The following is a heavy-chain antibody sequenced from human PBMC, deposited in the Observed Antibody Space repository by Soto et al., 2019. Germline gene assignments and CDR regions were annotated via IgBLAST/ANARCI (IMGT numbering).Heavy chain of an antibody. V-gene: IGHV1-18*01. J-gene: IGHJ4*02. CDR3: ARDHYSSTWYLTSFDY. D-gene: IGHD6-13*01. CDR1: GYTFTSYG. Sequence: QVQLVQSGAEVKKPGASVKVSCKASGYTFTSYGISWVRQAPGQGLEWMGWISAYNGDTNYAQKVQGRVTMTTDTSTSTAYMELRGLRSDDTAVYYCARDHYSSTWYLTSFDYWGQGTLVTVSS. CDR2: ISAYNGDT.